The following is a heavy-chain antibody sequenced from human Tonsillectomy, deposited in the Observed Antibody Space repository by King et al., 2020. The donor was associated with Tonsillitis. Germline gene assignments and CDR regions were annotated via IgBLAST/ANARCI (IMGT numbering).Heavy chain of an antibody. D-gene: IGHD2-15*01. V-gene: IGHV1-69*01. J-gene: IGHJ6*03. CDR1: GGTFSSYA. CDR2: IIPIFGTA. CDR3: ARGVVVVAATQVDYYYYYMDV. Sequence: QLVQSGAEVKKPGSSVKVSCKASGGTFSSYAISWVRQAPGQGLEWMGGIIPIFGTANYAQTFQGRVTITADESTSTAYMELSSLRSEDTAVYYCARGVVVVAATQVDYYYYYMDVWGKGTTVTVSS.